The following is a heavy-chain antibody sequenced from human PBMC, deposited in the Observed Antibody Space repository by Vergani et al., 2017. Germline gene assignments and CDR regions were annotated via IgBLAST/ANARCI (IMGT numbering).Heavy chain of an antibody. Sequence: QLQLQESGSGLVKPSQTLSLTCAVSGGSISSGGYSWSWIRQPPGKGLEWIGYIYHSGSTYYNPSLKSRVTISVDRSKNQFSLKLSSVTAADTAVYYCARGPGDIWTGYYSAVDIWGQGTMVTVSS. V-gene: IGHV4-30-2*01. CDR3: ARGPGDIWTGYYSAVDI. CDR1: GGSISSGGYS. D-gene: IGHD3-9*01. CDR2: IYHSGST. J-gene: IGHJ3*02.